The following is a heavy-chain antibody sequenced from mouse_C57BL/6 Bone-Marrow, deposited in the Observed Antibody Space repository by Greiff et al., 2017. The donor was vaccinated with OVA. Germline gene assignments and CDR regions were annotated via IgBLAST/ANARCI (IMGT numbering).Heavy chain of an antibody. D-gene: IGHD2-3*01. CDR3: ARDGYYLYYYARDY. Sequence: VQLVESGPGLVQPSQSLSITCTVSGFSLTSYGVHWVRQSPGKGLEWLGVIWRGGSTDYNAAFMSRLSITKDNSKSQVFFKMNSLQADDTAIYYCARDGYYLYYYARDYWGQGTSVTVSS. CDR1: GFSLTSYG. V-gene: IGHV2-5*01. CDR2: IWRGGST. J-gene: IGHJ4*01.